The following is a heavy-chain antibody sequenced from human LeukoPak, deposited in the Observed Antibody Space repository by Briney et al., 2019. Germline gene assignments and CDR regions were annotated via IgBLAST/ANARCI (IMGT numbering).Heavy chain of an antibody. CDR2: ISTNGDTT. D-gene: IGHD5-24*01. Sequence: GGSLRLSCAASGFTFSSYAMHWVRQAPGKGLEYVSAISTNGDTTYYANSVKDRFTISRDNSKSTLYLQMGSLRGEDMAVYYCARGRDGHNLLDYWGQGTLVIVSS. J-gene: IGHJ4*02. CDR1: GFTFSSYA. CDR3: ARGRDGHNLLDY. V-gene: IGHV3-64*01.